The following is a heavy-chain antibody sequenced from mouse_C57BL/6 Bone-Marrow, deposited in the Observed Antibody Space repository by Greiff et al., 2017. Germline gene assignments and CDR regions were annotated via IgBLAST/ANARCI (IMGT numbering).Heavy chain of an antibody. D-gene: IGHD3-2*02. CDR3: ARRGEQLSFDY. V-gene: IGHV1-64*01. CDR1: GYTFTSYW. CDR2: IHPNSGST. J-gene: IGHJ2*01. Sequence: QVQLQQPGAELVKPGASVKLSCKASGYTFTSYWMHWVKQRPGQGLEWLGMIHPNSGSTNYNEKFKSKATLTVDKSSSTAYMQLSSLTSEDSAVYYCARRGEQLSFDYWGQGTTLTVSS.